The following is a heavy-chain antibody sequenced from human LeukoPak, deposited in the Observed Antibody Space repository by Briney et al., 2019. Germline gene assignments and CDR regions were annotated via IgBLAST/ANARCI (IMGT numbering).Heavy chain of an antibody. V-gene: IGHV4-31*03. CDR2: ICDKGTT. Sequence: SETLSLTCTVSGGSTSSGGYCWTWIGQHPEKGLEWIGYICDKGTTYYNPSLESRVTISEDPSNNEFSLRVSSVSAADTAVYYCARSAGIHYYYYYMDVWGRGTTVIVSS. CDR1: GGSTSSGGYC. CDR3: ARSAGIHYYYYYMDV. J-gene: IGHJ6*03. D-gene: IGHD6-13*01.